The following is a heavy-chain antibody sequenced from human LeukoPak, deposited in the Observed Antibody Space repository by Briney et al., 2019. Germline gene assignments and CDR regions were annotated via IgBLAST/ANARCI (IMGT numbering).Heavy chain of an antibody. CDR2: ISWNSGSI. Sequence: GRSLRLSCAASGFTFDDYAMHWVRQAPGKGLEWVSGISWNSGSIGYADSVKGRFTISRDNAKNSLYLQMNSLRAEDTALYYCAKALTYYYDSSGYPDVWGQGTTVTVS. CDR1: GFTFDDYA. J-gene: IGHJ6*02. D-gene: IGHD3-22*01. CDR3: AKALTYYYDSSGYPDV. V-gene: IGHV3-9*01.